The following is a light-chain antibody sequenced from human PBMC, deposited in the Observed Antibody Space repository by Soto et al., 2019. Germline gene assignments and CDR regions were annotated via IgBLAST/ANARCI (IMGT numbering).Light chain of an antibody. V-gene: IGKV3-11*01. J-gene: IGKJ3*01. CDR3: QHRSN. CDR1: QSVSSF. CDR2: DAS. Sequence: EIVLTQSPATLSLSPGERATLSCRASQSVSSFLAWYQQKPGQAPRFLIYDASNRATGIPARFSGSGSETDFTLTISSLEPEDFAVYYCQHRSNFGPGTKVDIK.